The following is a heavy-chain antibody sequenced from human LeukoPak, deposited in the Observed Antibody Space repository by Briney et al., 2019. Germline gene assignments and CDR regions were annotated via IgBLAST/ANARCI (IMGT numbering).Heavy chain of an antibody. CDR1: VYAFTIYD. Sequence: ASVTVSFTSAVYAFTIYDINWVRQAPGQGREGMGWMNPNSGNTGYAQNFQGRVTMTKNTSIPTAYIELSTLRSEDTAVYYCASALSWTSQSYYYMDVWGKGTTVTVSS. CDR3: ASALSWTSQSYYYMDV. J-gene: IGHJ6*03. CDR2: MNPNSGNT. V-gene: IGHV1-8*01. D-gene: IGHD3/OR15-3a*01.